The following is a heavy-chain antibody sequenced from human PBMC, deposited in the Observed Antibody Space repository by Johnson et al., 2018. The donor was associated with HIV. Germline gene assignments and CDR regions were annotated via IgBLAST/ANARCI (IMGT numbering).Heavy chain of an antibody. D-gene: IGHD2-8*02. CDR1: GFTFSSHW. J-gene: IGHJ3*02. Sequence: MLLVESGGGLVQPGGSLRLSCAASGFTFSSHWMHWVRQAPGKGLVWVSRINSDGSSTSYADSVKGRFTISRDNAKNSLYLQMNSLRAEDMALYYCARDLAYGDIVLVSAFDIWGQGTMVTVSS. CDR3: ARDLAYGDIVLVSAFDI. CDR2: INSDGSST. V-gene: IGHV3-74*01.